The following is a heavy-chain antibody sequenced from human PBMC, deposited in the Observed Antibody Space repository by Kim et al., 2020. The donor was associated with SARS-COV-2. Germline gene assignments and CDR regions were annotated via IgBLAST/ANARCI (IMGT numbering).Heavy chain of an antibody. Sequence: SETLSLTCTVSGGSISSSSYYWGWIRQPPGKGLEWIGSIYYSGSTYYNPSLKSRVTISVDTSKNQFSLKLSSVTAADTAVYYCARDPRTLLRYFDIKPNWFEPWGQGTLVTVSS. CDR2: IYYSGST. CDR3: ARDPRTLLRYFDIKPNWFEP. V-gene: IGHV4-39*07. J-gene: IGHJ5*02. D-gene: IGHD3-9*01. CDR1: GGSISSSSYY.